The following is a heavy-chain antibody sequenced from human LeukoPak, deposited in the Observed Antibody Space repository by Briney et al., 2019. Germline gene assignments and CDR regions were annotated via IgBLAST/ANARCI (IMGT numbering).Heavy chain of an antibody. CDR3: ARDRRRYCSGGSCYSGYYYYMDV. J-gene: IGHJ6*03. CDR1: GGSISRYY. V-gene: IGHV4-59*01. CDR2: IYYSGST. Sequence: PSETLSLTCTVSGGSISRYYWSWIRQPPGKGLEWIGYIYYSGSTKYNPPLKSRVTISVDTPKNQFSLKLSSVTAADTAVYYCARDRRRYCSGGSCYSGYYYYMDVWGKGTTVTVSS. D-gene: IGHD2-15*01.